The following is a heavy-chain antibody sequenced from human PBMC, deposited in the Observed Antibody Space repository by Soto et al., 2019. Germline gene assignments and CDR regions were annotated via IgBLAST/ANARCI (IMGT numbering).Heavy chain of an antibody. V-gene: IGHV3-23*01. CDR3: ANVNDYGDYYYYYYMDV. J-gene: IGHJ6*03. CDR1: GFTFSSYA. Sequence: EVQLLESGGGLVQPGGSLRLSCAASGFTFSSYAMSWVRQAPGKGLEWVSAISGSGGSTYYADSVKGRFTISRDNSKNTLYLQMNSLRDEDTAVYYCANVNDYGDYYYYYYMDVWGKGTTVTVSS. CDR2: ISGSGGST. D-gene: IGHD4-17*01.